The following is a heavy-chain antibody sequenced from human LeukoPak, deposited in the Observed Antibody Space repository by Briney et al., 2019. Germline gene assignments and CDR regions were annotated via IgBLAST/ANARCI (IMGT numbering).Heavy chain of an antibody. CDR3: ARGLGFCSGGNCYPSNGVDV. Sequence: PSETLSLTCAVYGGSFSGYYWSWIRQPPGKGLEWIGEISDSGSTNYNPSLKNRATILIDTSKKQISLDLYSVTAADTAVYYCARGLGFCSGGNCYPSNGVDVWGQGTTVSVSS. V-gene: IGHV4-34*01. D-gene: IGHD2-15*01. CDR1: GGSFSGYY. J-gene: IGHJ6*02. CDR2: ISDSGST.